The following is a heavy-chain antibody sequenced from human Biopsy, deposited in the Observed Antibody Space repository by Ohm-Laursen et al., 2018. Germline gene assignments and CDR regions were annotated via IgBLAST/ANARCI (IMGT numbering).Heavy chain of an antibody. D-gene: IGHD3-22*01. Sequence: PSQTLSLTCPVYGESFNGYYWSWIRQTPGKGLEWIGEINHSGRTNYNPSLKSRVTISVDTSKNQFSLKLRSVTAADTAVYYCVRGVDYYDPYHYYALDVWGQGTTVTVSS. CDR2: INHSGRT. V-gene: IGHV4-34*01. CDR1: GESFNGYY. J-gene: IGHJ6*02. CDR3: VRGVDYYDPYHYYALDV.